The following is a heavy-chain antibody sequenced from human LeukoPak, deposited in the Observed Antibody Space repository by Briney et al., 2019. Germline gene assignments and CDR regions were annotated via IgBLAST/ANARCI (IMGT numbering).Heavy chain of an antibody. CDR3: ARHHLRCSSTSCPIDY. CDR2: INHSGST. CDR1: GGSFSGYY. V-gene: IGHV4-34*01. Sequence: SETLSLTCAVYGGSFSGYYWSWIRQPPGKGLEWIGEINHSGSTNYNPSLKSRVTISVDTSKNQFSLKLSSVTAADTAVYYCARHHLRCSSTSCPIDYWGQGTLVTVSS. D-gene: IGHD2-2*01. J-gene: IGHJ4*02.